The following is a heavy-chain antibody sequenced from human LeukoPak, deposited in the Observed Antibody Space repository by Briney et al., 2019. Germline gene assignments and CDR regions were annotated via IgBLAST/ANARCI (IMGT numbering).Heavy chain of an antibody. CDR1: GFTFSSYA. D-gene: IGHD3-16*01. CDR2: IYYSGST. V-gene: IGHV4-39*01. CDR3: ARHANYDYVWGSPLQAFDI. J-gene: IGHJ3*02. Sequence: PGGSLRLSCAASGFTFSSYAMSWVRQAPGKGLEWIGSIYYSGSTYYNPSLKSRVTISVDTSKNQFSLKLSSVTAADTAVYYCARHANYDYVWGSPLQAFDIWGQGTMVTVSS.